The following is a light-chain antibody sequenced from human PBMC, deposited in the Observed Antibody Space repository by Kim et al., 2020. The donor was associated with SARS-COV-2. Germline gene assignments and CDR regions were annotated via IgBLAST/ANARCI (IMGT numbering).Light chain of an antibody. CDR1: QTVSITS. J-gene: IGKJ1*01. V-gene: IGKV3-20*01. CDR3: QQYGRALWT. CDR2: AAS. Sequence: SPGENPPPSSAASQTVSITSLAWYQQRPGQPPRLLIYAASSRATDIPDRFIGSGSGPVFPLTISGLEPEDVAVYYCQQYGRALWTFCQGTQVEI.